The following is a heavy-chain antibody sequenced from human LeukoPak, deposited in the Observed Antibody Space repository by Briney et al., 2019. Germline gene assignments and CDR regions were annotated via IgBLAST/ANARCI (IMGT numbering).Heavy chain of an antibody. Sequence: VASVKVSYKASGYTFTSYDINWVRQATGQGLEWMGWMNPNSGNTGYAQKFQGRVTMTRNTSISTAYMELSSLRSEDTAVYYCARVMVVRGVIFWWFDPWGQGTLVTVSS. V-gene: IGHV1-8*01. D-gene: IGHD3-10*01. CDR2: MNPNSGNT. CDR3: ARVMVVRGVIFWWFDP. J-gene: IGHJ5*02. CDR1: GYTFTSYD.